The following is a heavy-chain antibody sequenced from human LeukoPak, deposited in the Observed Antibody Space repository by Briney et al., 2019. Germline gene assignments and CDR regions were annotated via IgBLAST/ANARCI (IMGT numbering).Heavy chain of an antibody. CDR1: GFTVSSNY. J-gene: IGHJ4*02. CDR2: IYSGGST. Sequence: GGSLRLSCAASGFTVSSNYMSWVRQAPGKGLEWVSVIYSGGSTYYADSVKGRFTISRDNSRNTLFLQINSLRAGDTAIYYCAKEDNAAGMSYYFDYWGQGTLVTVSS. V-gene: IGHV3-53*01. D-gene: IGHD6-13*01. CDR3: AKEDNAAGMSYYFDY.